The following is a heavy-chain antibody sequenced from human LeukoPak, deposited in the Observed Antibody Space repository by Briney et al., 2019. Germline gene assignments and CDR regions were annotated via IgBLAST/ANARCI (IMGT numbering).Heavy chain of an antibody. Sequence: GRSLRLSCAASGFTFSSYGMHWVRQAPGKGLEWVAVIWYDGSNKYYADSVKGRFTISRDNSKNTLYLQMNSLRAEDTAVYYCARSTHDSSSWYPPDYWGQGTLVTVSS. V-gene: IGHV3-33*01. D-gene: IGHD6-13*01. CDR2: IWYDGSNK. CDR3: ARSTHDSSSWYPPDY. CDR1: GFTFSSYG. J-gene: IGHJ4*02.